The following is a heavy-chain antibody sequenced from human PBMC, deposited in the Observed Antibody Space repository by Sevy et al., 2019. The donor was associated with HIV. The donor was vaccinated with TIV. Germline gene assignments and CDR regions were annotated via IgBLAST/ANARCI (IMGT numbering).Heavy chain of an antibody. Sequence: GGSLRLSCAASGFTFSSYAMHWVRQAPGKGLEWVAVISYDGSNKYYGDSVKGRLTISRDNSKNTLYLQMNSLRAEDTAVYYCARDLTRGLMDVWGQGTTVTVSS. CDR1: GFTFSSYA. D-gene: IGHD3-10*01. J-gene: IGHJ6*02. CDR2: ISYDGSNK. V-gene: IGHV3-30-3*01. CDR3: ARDLTRGLMDV.